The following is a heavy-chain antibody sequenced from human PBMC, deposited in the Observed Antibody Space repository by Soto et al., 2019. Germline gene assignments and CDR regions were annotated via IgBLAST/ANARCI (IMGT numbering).Heavy chain of an antibody. J-gene: IGHJ4*02. CDR3: ARGPPIVGNTTPLDS. CDR1: GGSITNSNW. Sequence: QVQLQESGPRLVKSSGTLSLTCTVSGGSITNSNWWSWVRLPPAKGLEWIGDIYHAGSTKYNPSLERRVTISVDTSNNQFALTLTSVTAADTAVYFCARGPPIVGNTTPLDSWGQGTLVTVSS. CDR2: IYHAGST. V-gene: IGHV4-4*02. D-gene: IGHD1-26*01.